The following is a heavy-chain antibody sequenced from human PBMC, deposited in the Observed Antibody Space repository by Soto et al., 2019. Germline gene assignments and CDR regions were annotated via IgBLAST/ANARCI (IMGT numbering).Heavy chain of an antibody. J-gene: IGHJ6*02. CDR2: IYYSGST. CDR3: ARDRQWLVDVEYGMDV. D-gene: IGHD6-19*01. Sequence: PSETLSLTCTVSGGSISSYYGSWIRQPPGKGLEWIGYIYYSGSTNYNPSLKSRVTISVDTSKNQFSLKLSSVTAADTAVYYCARDRQWLVDVEYGMDVWCPGATVTVFS. V-gene: IGHV4-59*01. CDR1: GGSISSYY.